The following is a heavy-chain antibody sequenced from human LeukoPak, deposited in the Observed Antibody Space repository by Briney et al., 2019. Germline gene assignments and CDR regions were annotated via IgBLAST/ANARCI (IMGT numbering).Heavy chain of an antibody. CDR3: ARDPPLGSCSTISCPHLDY. CDR1: AFIFSRYS. D-gene: IGHD2-2*01. CDR2: ISSSSSFI. Sequence: GGSLRLSCAASAFIFSRYSMNWVRQAPGKGLEWVSSISSSSSFIYYADSVKGRFTISRDNAKNSLYLQMNSLRAEDTAVYYCARDPPLGSCSTISCPHLDYWGQGTLVTVSS. J-gene: IGHJ4*02. V-gene: IGHV3-21*01.